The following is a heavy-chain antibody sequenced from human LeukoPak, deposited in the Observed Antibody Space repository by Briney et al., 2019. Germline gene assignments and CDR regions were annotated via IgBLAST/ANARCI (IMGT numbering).Heavy chain of an antibody. J-gene: IGHJ5*02. Sequence: SQTLSLTCTVSGGSISSGGYYWSWIRQHPGKGLEWIGYIYYSGSTYYNPSLKSRVTISVDTSKNQFSLKLSSVTAADTAVYYCARRGSGSSDWFDPWGQGTLVTVSS. D-gene: IGHD6-6*01. CDR2: IYYSGST. V-gene: IGHV4-31*03. CDR1: GGSISSGGYY. CDR3: ARRGSGSSDWFDP.